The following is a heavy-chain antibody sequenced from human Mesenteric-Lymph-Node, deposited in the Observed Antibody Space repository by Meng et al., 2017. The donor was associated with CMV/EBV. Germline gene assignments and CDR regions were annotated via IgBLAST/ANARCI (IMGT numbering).Heavy chain of an antibody. D-gene: IGHD6-13*01. CDR3: ARDTHLSSSWYIDY. CDR1: GDSINSKTYY. J-gene: IGHJ4*02. CDR2: VHYSGST. Sequence: SETLSLTCTVSGDSINSKTYYWSWIRQPPGKGLEWIGNVHYSGSTNYKPSLQSRVTISVDTSKNQFSMRLSSVTAADTAVYYCARDTHLSSSWYIDYWGQGILVTVSS. V-gene: IGHV4-61*01.